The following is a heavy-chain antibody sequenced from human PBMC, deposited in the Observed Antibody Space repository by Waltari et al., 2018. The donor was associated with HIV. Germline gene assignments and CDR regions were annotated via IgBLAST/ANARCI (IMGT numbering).Heavy chain of an antibody. V-gene: IGHV1-2*02. CDR1: GYTFTGYY. CDR3: ARDYEDSSGSKGAFDI. J-gene: IGHJ3*02. Sequence: QVQLVQSGAAVKNPGASVKVSFKSSGYTFTGYYMHWVRQAPGQGLEWMGWIKPNSGGRNYEQKFQGRVTMTRETSNSTAYMELSRLRAEDTAVYYCARDYEDSSGSKGAFDIWGKGTMVTVSS. CDR2: IKPNSGGR. D-gene: IGHD3-22*01.